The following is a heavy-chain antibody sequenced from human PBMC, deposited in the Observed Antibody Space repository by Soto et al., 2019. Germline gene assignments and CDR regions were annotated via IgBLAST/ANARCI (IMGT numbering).Heavy chain of an antibody. CDR1: GASISSINW. CDR2: MYYSGST. J-gene: IGHJ5*02. Sequence: SETLSLTCAVSGASISSINWWRWVRQPPGKGLEWIGSMYYSGSTYYNPSLKSRVTISVDTSKNQFSLKLSAVIAADTAVYYCARHPEYNWFDPWGQGTLVTVSS. CDR3: ARHPEYNWFDP. V-gene: IGHV4-39*01.